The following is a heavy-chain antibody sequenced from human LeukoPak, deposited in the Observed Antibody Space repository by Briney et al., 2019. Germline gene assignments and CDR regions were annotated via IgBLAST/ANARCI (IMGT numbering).Heavy chain of an antibody. CDR3: ARKPTINSAWYYFDY. D-gene: IGHD5-24*01. J-gene: IGHJ4*02. V-gene: IGHV4-39*07. CDR1: GGSVSSGSYY. CDR2: IYYSGSA. Sequence: SETLSLTCTVSGGSVSSGSYYWSWIRQPPGKGLEWIGNIYYSGSAYYNPSLKSRVTMSVDTSKNQFSLKLSSVTAADTAVYYCARKPTINSAWYYFDYWGQGTLVTVSS.